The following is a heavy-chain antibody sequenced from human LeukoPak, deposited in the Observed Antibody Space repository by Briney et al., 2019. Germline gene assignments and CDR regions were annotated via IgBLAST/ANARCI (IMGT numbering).Heavy chain of an antibody. Sequence: GGSLRLSCAGSGFTLSSYWMHWVRQAPGKGLVWVSRFYSDGSRTNYADSVKGRFTISRDNSKNTLYLQMNSLRAEDTAIYYCAKSRGSYWVPEFDYWGQGTLVTVSS. J-gene: IGHJ4*02. CDR2: FYSDGSRT. D-gene: IGHD1-26*01. CDR3: AKSRGSYWVPEFDY. V-gene: IGHV3-74*01. CDR1: GFTLSSYW.